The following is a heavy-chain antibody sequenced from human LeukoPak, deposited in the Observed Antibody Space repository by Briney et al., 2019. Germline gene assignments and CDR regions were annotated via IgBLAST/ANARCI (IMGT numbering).Heavy chain of an antibody. CDR2: TNHSGST. V-gene: IGHV4-34*01. CDR3: ARGFISSGWYYYYYMDV. CDR1: GGSFSGYY. Sequence: SETLSLTCAVYGGSFSGYYWSWIRQPPGKGLEWIGETNHSGSTNYNPSLKSRVTISVDTSKNQFSLKLSSVTAADTAVYYCARGFISSGWYYYYYMDVWGKGTTVTVSS. J-gene: IGHJ6*03. D-gene: IGHD6-19*01.